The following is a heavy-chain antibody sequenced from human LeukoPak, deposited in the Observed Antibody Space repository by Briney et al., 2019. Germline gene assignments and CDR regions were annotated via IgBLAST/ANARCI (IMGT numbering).Heavy chain of an antibody. Sequence: SESLSLTCTVSGGSISGSSSYWGWIRQSPGRGLEWIGSIYYSDSGQMFYNPSVKGRVTMSADTSKNQFSLRVTSVTAADTAMYYCARRPPALGAFDIWGQGAMVSVSS. CDR1: GGSISGSSSY. V-gene: IGHV4-39*01. CDR3: ARRPPALGAFDI. CDR2: IYYSDSGQM. J-gene: IGHJ3*02.